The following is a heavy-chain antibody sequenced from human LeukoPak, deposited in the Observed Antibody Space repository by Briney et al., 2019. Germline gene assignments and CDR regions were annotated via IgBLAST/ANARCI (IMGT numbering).Heavy chain of an antibody. CDR1: GFTVTNYA. CDR2: ISGRDDST. D-gene: IGHD3-9*01. V-gene: IGHV3-23*01. Sequence: GGSLRLSCAASGFTVTNYAVYWVRQAPGKGLEWVSAISGRDDSTYYADSVKGRFTISRDTSKNTLFLQMNSLRAEDTAVYYCAKWGDYDILTGYYDSDYWGQGTLVTVSS. J-gene: IGHJ4*02. CDR3: AKWGDYDILTGYYDSDY.